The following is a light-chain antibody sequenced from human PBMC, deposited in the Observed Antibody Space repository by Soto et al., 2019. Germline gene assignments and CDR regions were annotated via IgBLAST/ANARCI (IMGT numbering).Light chain of an antibody. V-gene: IGKV1-33*01. CDR1: QDISNY. J-gene: IGKJ3*01. Sequence: DIQMTQSPSSLSASVGDRVTITCQASQDISNYLNWYQQKPGKAPKLLIYDASNLETGVPSRFSGSGSGTDFTFSISSLQPEDITTYCCQQYDNLPSFGPGTKVDI. CDR2: DAS. CDR3: QQYDNLPS.